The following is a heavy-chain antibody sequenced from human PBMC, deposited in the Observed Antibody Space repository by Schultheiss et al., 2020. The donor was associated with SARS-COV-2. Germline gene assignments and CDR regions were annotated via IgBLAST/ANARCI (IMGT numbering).Heavy chain of an antibody. J-gene: IGHJ6*02. CDR3: ARAQGGGFLEWYGMDV. V-gene: IGHV4-31*03. Sequence: SQTLSLTCTVSGGSISTRSSFWGWIRQSPGKGLEWIGYIYYSGSTYYNPSLKSRVTISVDTSKNQFSLKLSSVTAADTAVYYCARAQGGGFLEWYGMDVWGQGTTVTVSS. D-gene: IGHD3-3*01. CDR1: GGSISTRSSF. CDR2: IYYSGST.